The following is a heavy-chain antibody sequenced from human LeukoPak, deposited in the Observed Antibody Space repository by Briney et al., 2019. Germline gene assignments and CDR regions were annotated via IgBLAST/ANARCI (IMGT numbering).Heavy chain of an antibody. CDR2: IKSNSDGGAI. Sequence: GCSLRLSWAAAGITFINAWMSWGRKAPGKGLEWVGRIKSNSDGGAIDYAAPVKGSFTISRDDSKLTLYLQVNRLKTEDPAVFYCDTDSDGSGPGGLDYWGQGILVTVSS. CDR3: DTDSDGSGPGGLDY. J-gene: IGHJ4*02. V-gene: IGHV3-15*01. D-gene: IGHD3-10*01. CDR1: GITFINAW.